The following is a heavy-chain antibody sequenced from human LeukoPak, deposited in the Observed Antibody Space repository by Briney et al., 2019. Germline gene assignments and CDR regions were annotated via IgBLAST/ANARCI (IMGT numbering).Heavy chain of an antibody. CDR1: GFTFSSYS. CDR3: ARAESYYYDSSGYGTYY. D-gene: IGHD3-22*01. J-gene: IGHJ4*02. Sequence: GGSLRLSCAASGFTFSSYSMNWVRQAPGKGLDWVSSISSSSSYIYYADSVKGRFTISRDNAKNSLYLQMNSLRAEDTAVYYCARAESYYYDSSGYGTYYWGQGTLVTVSS. V-gene: IGHV3-21*01. CDR2: ISSSSSYI.